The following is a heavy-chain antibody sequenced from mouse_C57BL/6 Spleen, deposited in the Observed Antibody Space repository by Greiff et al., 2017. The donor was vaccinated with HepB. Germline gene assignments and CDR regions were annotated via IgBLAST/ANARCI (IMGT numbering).Heavy chain of an antibody. CDR2: IYPGDGDT. V-gene: IGHV1-82*01. CDR3: ARHLNPWSVDD. D-gene: IGHD1-3*01. J-gene: IGHJ4*01. CDR1: GYAFSSYS. Sequence: VQLQQSGPELVKPGASVKISCKASGYAFSSYSMHWVKQRPGQGLEWIGRIYPGDGDTNYNGKFKGKATLTADKSSSTAYMQLSSLTSEDSAVYCCARHLNPWSVDDWGQGTSVTVSS.